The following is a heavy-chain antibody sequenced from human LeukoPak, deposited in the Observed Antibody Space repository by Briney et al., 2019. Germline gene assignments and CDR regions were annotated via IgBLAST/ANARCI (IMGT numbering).Heavy chain of an antibody. V-gene: IGHV4-4*07. CDR3: ARDWRGYCSGGSCWFDP. Sequence: SETLSLTCTVSGGSISSYYWSWIRQLAGKGLEWIGRIYTSGSTNYNPSLKSRVTMSVDTSKNQFSLKLSSVTAADTAVYYCARDWRGYCSGGSCWFDPWGQGTLVTVSS. D-gene: IGHD2-15*01. CDR2: IYTSGST. CDR1: GGSISSYY. J-gene: IGHJ5*02.